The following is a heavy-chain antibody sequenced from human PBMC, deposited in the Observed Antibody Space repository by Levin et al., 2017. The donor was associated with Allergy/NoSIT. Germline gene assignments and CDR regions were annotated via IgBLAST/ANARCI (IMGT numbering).Heavy chain of an antibody. J-gene: IGHJ4*02. CDR2: INPNSGGT. V-gene: IGHV1-2*06. CDR3: ATLTMVQGVIIGDY. Sequence: PEASVKVSCKASGYTFTGYYMHWVRQAPGQGLEWMGRINPNSGGTNYAQKFQGRVTMTRDTSISTAYMELSRLRSDDTAVYYCATLTMVQGVIIGDYWGQGTLVTVSS. CDR1: GYTFTGYY. D-gene: IGHD3-10*01.